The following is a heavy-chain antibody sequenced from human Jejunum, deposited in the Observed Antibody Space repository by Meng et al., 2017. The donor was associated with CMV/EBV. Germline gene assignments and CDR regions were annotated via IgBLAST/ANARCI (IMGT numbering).Heavy chain of an antibody. Sequence: YWGWIRQPPGKGLEWIENIYYSGTTSYNPSLKSRVTISVDTSKNQFSLRLSSVTAADTAVYYCARHDCSGGSCYSGAYYYYTMDVWGQGTTVTVSS. CDR3: ARHDCSGGSCYSGAYYYYTMDV. CDR1: Y. CDR2: IYYSGTT. V-gene: IGHV4-39*07. D-gene: IGHD2-15*01. J-gene: IGHJ6*02.